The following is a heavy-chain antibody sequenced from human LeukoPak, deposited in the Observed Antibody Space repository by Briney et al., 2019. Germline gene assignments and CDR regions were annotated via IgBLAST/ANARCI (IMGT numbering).Heavy chain of an antibody. CDR3: AREGGGYCSGGSCYSSSGLDY. D-gene: IGHD2-15*01. CDR2: INPSGGST. J-gene: IGHJ4*02. Sequence: ASVKDSCKASGYTFTSYYMHWVRQAPGQRLKWMGIINPSGGSTSYAQKFQGRVTMTRDMSTSTVYMELSSLRSEVTAAYCCAREGGGYCSGGSCYSSSGLDYWGQGTLVTVSS. CDR1: GYTFTSYY. V-gene: IGHV1-46*01.